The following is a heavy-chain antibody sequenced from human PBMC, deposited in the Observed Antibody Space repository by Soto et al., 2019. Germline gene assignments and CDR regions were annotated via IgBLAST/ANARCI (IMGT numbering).Heavy chain of an antibody. Sequence: EVQLVESGGDLVQPGGFLRLSCATSGFTFSRYWMHWVRQVPGKRLVWVSRINSDGSSISYSDSVKGRFTISRDNAKNTLYLQMNSLRVEDTAVYYCARLPVDTITSLDYWGQGTLVTVSS. CDR3: ARLPVDTITSLDY. J-gene: IGHJ4*02. CDR1: GFTFSRYW. CDR2: INSDGSSI. V-gene: IGHV3-74*01. D-gene: IGHD3-3*01.